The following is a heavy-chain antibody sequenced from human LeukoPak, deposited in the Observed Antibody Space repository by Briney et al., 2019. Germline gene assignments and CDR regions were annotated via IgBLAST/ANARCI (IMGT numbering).Heavy chain of an antibody. CDR3: ARGQDDYSSFYTWFDP. J-gene: IGHJ5*02. Sequence: SETLSLTCTVSGGSISSYYWSWIRQPPGKGLEWIGYIYYSGSTNYNPSLKSRVTISVDTSKNQFSLKLSSVTAADTAVYYCARGQDDYSSFYTWFDPWGQGTLVTVSS. V-gene: IGHV4-59*12. CDR2: IYYSGST. CDR1: GGSISSYY. D-gene: IGHD4-11*01.